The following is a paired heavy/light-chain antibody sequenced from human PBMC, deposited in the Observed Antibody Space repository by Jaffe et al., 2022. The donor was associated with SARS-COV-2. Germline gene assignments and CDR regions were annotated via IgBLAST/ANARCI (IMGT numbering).Heavy chain of an antibody. CDR3: ARGGAYSSGGIGY. Sequence: QVQLVQSGAEVRKPGASVRLSCKASGYTFTHYYIHWVRQAPGQGLDWMGIINPSDNTTSYVQRFQGRVTMTSDTSTTTVYMDLTRLRSDDTAVYYCARGGAYSSGGIGYWGQGTLVTVSS. V-gene: IGHV1-46*01. J-gene: IGHJ4*02. CDR2: INPSDNTT. D-gene: IGHD2-15*01. CDR1: GYTFTHYY.
Light chain of an antibody. CDR3: CSYADSSTTLYV. CDR2: EGS. CDR1: SSDVGAYNL. J-gene: IGLJ1*01. Sequence: QSALTQPASVSGSPGQSITISCTGTSSDVGAYNLVSWYQQSPGKAPTLVIYEGSKRPSGVSNRFSGSKSGNTASLTISGLLPEDEADYYCCSYADSSTTLYVFGTGTKVTVL. V-gene: IGLV2-23*01.